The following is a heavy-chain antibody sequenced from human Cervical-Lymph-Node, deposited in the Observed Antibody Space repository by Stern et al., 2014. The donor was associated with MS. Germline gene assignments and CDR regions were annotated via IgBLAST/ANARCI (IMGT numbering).Heavy chain of an antibody. CDR1: GFTFSSYS. V-gene: IGHV3-21*01. CDR2: ISSSSSYI. J-gene: IGHJ3*02. Sequence: VQLEESGGGLVKPGGSLRLSCAASGFTFSSYSMNWVRQAPGKGLEWVSSISSSSSYIYYADSVKGRFTISRDNAKNSLYLQMNSLRAEDTAVYYCARDPEGLPDAFDIWGQGTMVTVSS. CDR3: ARDPEGLPDAFDI. D-gene: IGHD1-14*01.